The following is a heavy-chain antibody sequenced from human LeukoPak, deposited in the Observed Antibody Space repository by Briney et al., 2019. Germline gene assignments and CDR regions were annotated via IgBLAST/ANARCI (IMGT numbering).Heavy chain of an antibody. J-gene: IGHJ4*02. CDR1: GFTFSPFG. D-gene: IGHD3-22*01. V-gene: IGHV3-30*02. CDR3: AKDLVYYYDSSGYSHY. CDR2: IRDDGSNK. Sequence: GGSLRLSCAASGFTFSPFGMHWVRQAPGKGLEWVAFIRDDGSNKYYADSVKGRFTISRDNSKNTLYLQMNSLRAEDTAVYHCAKDLVYYYDSSGYSHYWGQGTLVTVSS.